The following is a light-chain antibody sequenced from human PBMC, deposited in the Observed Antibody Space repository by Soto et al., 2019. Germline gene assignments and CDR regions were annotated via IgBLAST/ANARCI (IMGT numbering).Light chain of an antibody. CDR3: QQYTNWPPYT. Sequence: EIVMTQSPATLSVSPRERASLACRASQSVSTNLAWYQQKPGQSPRLLIYGASTRATGIPARFSGSGSETEFTLTISSLQSEDFAVYYCQQYTNWPPYTFGQGTNLEIK. CDR2: GAS. CDR1: QSVSTN. V-gene: IGKV3-15*01. J-gene: IGKJ2*01.